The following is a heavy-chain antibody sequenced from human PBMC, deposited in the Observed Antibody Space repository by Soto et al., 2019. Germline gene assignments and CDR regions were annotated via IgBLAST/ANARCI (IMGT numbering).Heavy chain of an antibody. CDR2: ISSSSSTI. Sequence: GGSLRLSCAASGFTFSSYSMNWVRQAPGKGLEWVSYISSSSSTIYYADSVKGRFTISRDNAKKSLYLQMNSLRDEDTAVYYYAIVAYYDYVWGSYCTPIGMEVWGQGSSVIVSS. D-gene: IGHD3-16*01. V-gene: IGHV3-48*02. J-gene: IGHJ6*01. CDR3: AIVAYYDYVWGSYCTPIGMEV. CDR1: GFTFSSYS.